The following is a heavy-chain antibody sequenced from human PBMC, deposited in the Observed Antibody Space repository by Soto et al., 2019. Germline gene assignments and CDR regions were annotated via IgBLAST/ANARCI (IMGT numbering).Heavy chain of an antibody. CDR1: GFTFSSYG. V-gene: IGHV3-33*01. J-gene: IGHJ4*02. CDR3: ARDRYSSGWYDLDY. CDR2: IWYDGSNK. D-gene: IGHD6-19*01. Sequence: QVQLVESGGGVVQPGRSLRLSCAASGFTFSSYGMHWVRQAPGKGLEWVAVIWYDGSNKYYADSVKGRFTISRDNSKNTLYLQMTSLRAEDTAVYYCARDRYSSGWYDLDYWGQGTLCTFSS.